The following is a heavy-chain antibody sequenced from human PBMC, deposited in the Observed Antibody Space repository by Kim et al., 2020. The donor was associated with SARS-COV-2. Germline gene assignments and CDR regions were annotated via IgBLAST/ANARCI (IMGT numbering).Heavy chain of an antibody. CDR3: AREDRRITMVRGVKAAVDI. Sequence: GGSLRLSCAASGFTFSSYWMSWVRQAPGKGLEWVANIKQDGSEKYYVDSVKGRFTISRDNAKNSLYLQVNSLRAEDTAVYYCAREDRRITMVRGVKAAVDIWGQGTMVTVSS. V-gene: IGHV3-7*03. D-gene: IGHD3-10*01. CDR2: IKQDGSEK. CDR1: GFTFSSYW. J-gene: IGHJ3*02.